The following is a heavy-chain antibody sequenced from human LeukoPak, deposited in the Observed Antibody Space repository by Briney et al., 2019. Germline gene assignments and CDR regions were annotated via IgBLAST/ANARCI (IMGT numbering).Heavy chain of an antibody. CDR1: GGSISNYY. CDR2: IYYSGST. CDR3: ARGPYSYDSSGAFDI. V-gene: IGHV4-59*01. D-gene: IGHD3-22*01. Sequence: SETLSLTCTVSGGSISNYYWGWIRQAPGKGLEWIGYIYYSGSTNYNPSLKSRVTISVDTSKNQFSLKLSSVTAADTAVYYCARGPYSYDSSGAFDIWGQGTMVTVSS. J-gene: IGHJ3*02.